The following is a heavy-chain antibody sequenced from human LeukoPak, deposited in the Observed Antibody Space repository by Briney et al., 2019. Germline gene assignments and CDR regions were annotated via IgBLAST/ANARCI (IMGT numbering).Heavy chain of an antibody. CDR1: GGSISSSNW. V-gene: IGHV4-4*02. CDR2: IYHSGST. Sequence: SETLSLTCAVSGGSISSSNWWSWVRQPPRKGLEWIGEIYHSGSTNYSPSLKSRVTISVDKSKNQFSLKLSSVTAADTAVYYCARVPYCSGGSCYWPDPWGQGTLVTVSS. CDR3: ARVPYCSGGSCYWPDP. J-gene: IGHJ5*02. D-gene: IGHD2-15*01.